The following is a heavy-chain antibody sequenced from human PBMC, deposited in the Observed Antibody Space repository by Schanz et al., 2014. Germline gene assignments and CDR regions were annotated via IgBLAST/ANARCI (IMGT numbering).Heavy chain of an antibody. CDR1: GYSFTTYF. D-gene: IGHD2-2*01. CDR2: ISPSGGST. Sequence: QVHLMQSGAEAKKPGASVKVSCKAFGYSFTTYFIHWVRLAPGQGFEWMGLISPSGGSTSYAQKFQGRVTMTRDTSTSTVFMELSGLTSEDTAVYFCARERGRGYCSRTSCSKDYGMDVWGQGTTVTVSS. V-gene: IGHV1-46*01. J-gene: IGHJ6*02. CDR3: ARERGRGYCSRTSCSKDYGMDV.